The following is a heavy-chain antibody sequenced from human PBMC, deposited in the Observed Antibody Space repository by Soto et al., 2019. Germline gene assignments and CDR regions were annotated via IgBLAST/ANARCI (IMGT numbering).Heavy chain of an antibody. CDR2: IKQDGSEK. Sequence: EVQLVESGGGLVQPGGSLRLSCAASGFTFSSYWMSWVRQAPGKGLEWVANIKQDGSEKYYVDSVKGRFTISRDNAKNSLYLQMNSLRAEDTAVYYCARDLGGYYDSRPFDYWGQGTLVTVSS. D-gene: IGHD3-22*01. CDR3: ARDLGGYYDSRPFDY. CDR1: GFTFSSYW. V-gene: IGHV3-7*04. J-gene: IGHJ4*02.